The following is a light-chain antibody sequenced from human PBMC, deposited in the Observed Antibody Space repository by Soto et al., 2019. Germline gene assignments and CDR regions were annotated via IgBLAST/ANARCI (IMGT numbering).Light chain of an antibody. CDR1: QSISSY. CDR2: AAS. CDR3: QQSYRT. Sequence: DIQMTQSPSSLSASVGDRVTITCRASQSISSYLNWYQQKPGKAPKLLIYAASSLQSGVPSRFSGSVSATDFTITISSLQAEDFATYYCQQSYRTFGQGTKVEIK. V-gene: IGKV1-39*01. J-gene: IGKJ1*01.